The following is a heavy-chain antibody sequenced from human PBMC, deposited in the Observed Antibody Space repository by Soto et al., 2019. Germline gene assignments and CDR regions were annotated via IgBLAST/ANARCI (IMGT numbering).Heavy chain of an antibody. V-gene: IGHV3-53*01. CDR2: IYSGGST. CDR3: VRSGDNYNLLDY. Sequence: GSLRLSCAASGFTVSSNYMSWVRQAPGKGLEWVSVIYSGGSTYYADSVKGRFTISRDNAKNSLYLQINSLRGDDTAIYYCVRSGDNYNLLDYWGQGTPVPVSS. D-gene: IGHD1-1*01. J-gene: IGHJ4*02. CDR1: GFTVSSNY.